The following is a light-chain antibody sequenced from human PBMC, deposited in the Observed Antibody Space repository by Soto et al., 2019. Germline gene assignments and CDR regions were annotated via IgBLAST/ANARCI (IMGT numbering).Light chain of an antibody. V-gene: IGLV2-14*01. CDR2: DAN. CDR1: SSDVGDYNY. J-gene: IGLJ2*01. CDR3: SSYTSSSTPRVV. Sequence: QSALTQPASVSGSPGQSITISCTGTSSDVGDYNYVSWYQQHPGKAPKLMIYDANNRPSGVSNRFTGSKSGNTASLTISGLQAEDEADYYCSSYTSSSTPRVVFGGGTKRTFL.